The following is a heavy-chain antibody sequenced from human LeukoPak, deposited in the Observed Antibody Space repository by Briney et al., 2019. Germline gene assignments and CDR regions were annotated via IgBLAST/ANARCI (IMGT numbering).Heavy chain of an antibody. J-gene: IGHJ6*03. CDR1: GFTFSSYS. CDR3: ARDASPATMVRGVIITDYYYMDV. D-gene: IGHD3-10*01. Sequence: GGSLRLSCAASGFTFSSYSMNWVRQAPGKGLEWVSSISSSSSYIYYADSVKGRFTISRDNAKNSLYLQMNSLRAEDTAVYYCARDASPATMVRGVIITDYYYMDVWGKGTTVTVSS. V-gene: IGHV3-21*01. CDR2: ISSSSSYI.